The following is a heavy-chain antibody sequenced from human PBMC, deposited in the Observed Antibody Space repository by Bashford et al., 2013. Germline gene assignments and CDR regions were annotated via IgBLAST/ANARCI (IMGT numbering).Heavy chain of an antibody. Sequence: SETLSLTCTVSGGSISSGGYYWSWIRQHPGKGLEWIGYIYYSGSTYYNPSLKSRVTISVDTSKNQFSLKLSSVTAADTAVYYCAREPTVLLAFDIWGQGTMVTVSS. CDR2: IYYSGST. J-gene: IGHJ3*02. CDR1: GGSISSGGYY. CDR3: AREPTVLLAFDI. V-gene: IGHV4-31*03. D-gene: IGHD3-10*01.